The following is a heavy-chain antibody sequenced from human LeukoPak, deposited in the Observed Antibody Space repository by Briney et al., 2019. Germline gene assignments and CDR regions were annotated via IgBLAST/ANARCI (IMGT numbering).Heavy chain of an antibody. CDR3: ARHSRGLLLWFGETEGWFDP. D-gene: IGHD3-10*01. J-gene: IGHJ5*02. CDR2: IYYSGST. V-gene: IGHV4-59*08. CDR1: GGSISSYY. Sequence: PSETLSLTCTVSGGSISSYYWSWIRQPPGKGLEWIGYIYYSGSTNYNPSLKSRVTISVDTSKNQFSLKLSSVTAADTAVHYCARHSRGLLLWFGETEGWFDPWGQGTLVTVSS.